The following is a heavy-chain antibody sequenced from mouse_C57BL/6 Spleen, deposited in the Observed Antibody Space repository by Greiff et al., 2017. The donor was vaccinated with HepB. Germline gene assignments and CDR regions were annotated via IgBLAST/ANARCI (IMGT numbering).Heavy chain of an antibody. V-gene: IGHV1-64*01. J-gene: IGHJ1*03. CDR1: GYTFTSYW. CDR2: IHPNSGST. D-gene: IGHD2-1*01. Sequence: QVQLQQSGAELVKPGASVKLSCKASGYTFTSYWMHWVKQRPGQGLEWIGMIHPNSGSTNYNEKFKSKATLTVDKSSSTAYMQLSSLTSEDSAVYYCLYGNYRYFDVWGTGTTVTVSS. CDR3: LYGNYRYFDV.